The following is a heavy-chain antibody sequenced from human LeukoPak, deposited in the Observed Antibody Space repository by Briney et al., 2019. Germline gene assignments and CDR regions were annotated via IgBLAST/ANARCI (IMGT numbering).Heavy chain of an antibody. CDR3: ARSLRVSGDFDY. D-gene: IGHD2-8*01. CDR2: IIPIFETT. V-gene: IGHV1-69*01. J-gene: IGHJ4*02. CDR1: TGAFDNYA. Sequence: SVKVSCKFSTGAFDNYAVNWVRQAPGQGLQWMGAIIPIFETTNYAPKFQGRITITADGSTGTAYMDLSSLRSEDTAIYYCARSLRVSGDFDYWGQGTQVIAS.